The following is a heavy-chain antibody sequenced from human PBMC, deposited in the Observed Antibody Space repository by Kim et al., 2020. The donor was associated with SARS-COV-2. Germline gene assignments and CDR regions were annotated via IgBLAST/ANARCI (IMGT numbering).Heavy chain of an antibody. CDR3: ARARGASGGLFGRESDH. Sequence: SVKVSCKTSGDTFSRYGISWLRQAPGQGFEWMGGIIPSFDSTKYAQKFQGRLRITADESTGTVYMELTSLRSDDTAVYFCARARGASGGLFGRESDHWGQGALVTVSS. CDR1: GDTFSRYG. J-gene: IGHJ4*02. V-gene: IGHV1-69*13. D-gene: IGHD3-16*01. CDR2: IIPSFDST.